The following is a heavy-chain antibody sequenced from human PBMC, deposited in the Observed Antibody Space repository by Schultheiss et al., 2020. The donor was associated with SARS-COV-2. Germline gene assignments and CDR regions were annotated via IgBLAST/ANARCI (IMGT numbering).Heavy chain of an antibody. CDR2: INHSGST. J-gene: IGHJ4*02. Sequence: SETLSLTCAVYGGSFSGYYWSWIRQPPGKGLEWIGEINHSGSTNYNPSLKSRVTISVDTSKNQFSLKLSSVTAADTAVYYCARGFDYWGQGTLVTVSS. CDR1: GGSFSGYY. V-gene: IGHV4-34*01. CDR3: ARGFDY.